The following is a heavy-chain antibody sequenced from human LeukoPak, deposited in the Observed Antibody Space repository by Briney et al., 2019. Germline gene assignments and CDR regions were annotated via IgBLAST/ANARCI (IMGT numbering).Heavy chain of an antibody. CDR3: ARDSSIQSLDP. J-gene: IGHJ5*02. Sequence: GGSLRLSCSASGFTFSGYAMHWVRQAPGKGLEFVSAITSNGGSTYYADSVKGRFTISRDNSKNTLSLQMSSLRAEDTAVYYCARDSSIQSLDPWGQGTLVTVSS. V-gene: IGHV3-64D*09. CDR1: GFTFSGYA. D-gene: IGHD5-18*01. CDR2: ITSNGGST.